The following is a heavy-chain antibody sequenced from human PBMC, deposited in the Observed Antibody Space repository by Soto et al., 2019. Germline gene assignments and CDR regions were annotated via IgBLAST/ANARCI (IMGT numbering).Heavy chain of an antibody. Sequence: SQTLSLTCAISGDSVSSNSASWNWIRQSPSRGLEWLGRTYYRSKWYNDYAVSVKSRITINPDTSKNQFSLQLNSVTPEDTAVYYCARAPCPGYSSSWYITPTCWFDPWGQGTLVTVSS. CDR1: GDSVSSNSAS. D-gene: IGHD6-13*01. CDR3: ARAPCPGYSSSWYITPTCWFDP. V-gene: IGHV6-1*01. J-gene: IGHJ5*02. CDR2: TYYRSKWYN.